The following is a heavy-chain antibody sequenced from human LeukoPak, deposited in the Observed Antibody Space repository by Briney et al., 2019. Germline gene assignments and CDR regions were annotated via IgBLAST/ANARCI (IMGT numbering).Heavy chain of an antibody. CDR3: ARDEVTIFGVVTAEAFDI. V-gene: IGHV3-21*01. CDR2: ISSSSSYI. D-gene: IGHD3-3*01. J-gene: IGHJ3*02. CDR1: GFTFGSYS. Sequence: GGSLRLSCAASGFTFGSYSMNWVRQAPGKGLEWVSSISSSSSYIYYADSVKGRFTISRDNAKNSLYLQMNSLRAEDTAVYYCARDEVTIFGVVTAEAFDIWGQGTMVTVSS.